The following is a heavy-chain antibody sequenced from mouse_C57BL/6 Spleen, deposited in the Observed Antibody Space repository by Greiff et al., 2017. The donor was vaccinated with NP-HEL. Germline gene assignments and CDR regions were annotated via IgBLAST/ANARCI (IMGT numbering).Heavy chain of an antibody. CDR3: ARCITTVVATTHFDY. V-gene: IGHV1-64*01. CDR1: GYTFTSYW. Sequence: QVHVKQPGAELVKPGASVKLSCKASGYTFTSYWMHWVKQRPGQGLEWIGMIHPNSGSTNYNEKFKSKATLTVDKSSSTAYMQLSSLTSEDSAVYYCARCITTVVATTHFDYWGQGTTLTVSS. J-gene: IGHJ2*01. D-gene: IGHD1-1*01. CDR2: IHPNSGST.